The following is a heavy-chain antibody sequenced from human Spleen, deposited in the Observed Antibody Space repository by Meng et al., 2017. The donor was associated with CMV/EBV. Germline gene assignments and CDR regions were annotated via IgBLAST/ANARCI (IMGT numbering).Heavy chain of an antibody. V-gene: IGHV1-69*10. J-gene: IGHJ4*02. CDR2: IIPILGIA. CDR3: ARALEISSTVDY. Sequence: CQGFGGTFSSYAISWVRQAPGQGLEWMGGIIPILGIANYAQKFQGRVTITADKSTSTAYMELSSLRSEDTAVYYCARALEISSTVDYWGQGTLVTVSS. D-gene: IGHD2-2*01. CDR1: GGTFSSYA.